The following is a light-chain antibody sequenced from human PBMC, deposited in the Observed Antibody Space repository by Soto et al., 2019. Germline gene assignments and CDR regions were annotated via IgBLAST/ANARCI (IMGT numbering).Light chain of an antibody. CDR2: RNN. CDR1: NSNIGNNY. V-gene: IGLV1-47*01. J-gene: IGLJ2*01. Sequence: QSVLTQPPSASGTPGQRVTISCSGSNSNIGNNYVYWYHQLPGTAPQLLIYRNNQRPSGVPDRFSGSKSGTSASLAISGLGSEDEADYYCATWDDSLSGRVVGGGTKLTVL. CDR3: ATWDDSLSGRV.